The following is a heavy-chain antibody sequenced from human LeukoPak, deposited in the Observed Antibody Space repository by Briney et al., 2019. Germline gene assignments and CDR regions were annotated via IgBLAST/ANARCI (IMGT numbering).Heavy chain of an antibody. CDR1: GFTPSSIW. CDR2: IKQDGSEK. D-gene: IGHD3-22*01. CDR3: ARGSSGRTPFDI. V-gene: IGHV3-7*01. J-gene: IGHJ3*02. Sequence: GGSLRLSCAAAGFTPSSIWMSWVRQAPGKGLEWVANIKQDGSEKCYVDSVRGRFTISRDNAKNSLYLQMNSLRAEDTAVYYCARGSSGRTPFDIWGQGTLVTVSS.